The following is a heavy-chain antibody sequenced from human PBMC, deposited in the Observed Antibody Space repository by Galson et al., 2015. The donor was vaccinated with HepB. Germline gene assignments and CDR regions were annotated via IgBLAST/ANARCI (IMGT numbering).Heavy chain of an antibody. V-gene: IGHV1-18*01. Sequence: SVKVSCKASGYTFITQSITWMRQAPGRGLEWMGWISVYSGNTNSAQHLQGRMTLTTDTPTSTAYMELRSLRSDDTAVYYCARGSGGSGTFDYWGQGTLVTVSS. CDR3: ARGSGGSGTFDY. D-gene: IGHD3-10*01. CDR2: ISVYSGNT. J-gene: IGHJ4*02. CDR1: GYTFITQS.